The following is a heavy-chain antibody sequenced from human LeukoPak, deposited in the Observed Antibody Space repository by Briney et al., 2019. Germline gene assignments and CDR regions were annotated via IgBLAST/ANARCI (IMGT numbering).Heavy chain of an antibody. Sequence: SETLSLTCTVSGGSISSSSYYWGWIRQPPGKGLEWIGSIYYSGSTNYNPSLKSRVTMSVDTSKNQFSLKLSSVTAADTAVYYCARELGSPIIKYYFDYWGQGTLVTVSS. J-gene: IGHJ4*02. V-gene: IGHV4-39*07. CDR2: IYYSGST. D-gene: IGHD7-27*01. CDR1: GGSISSSSYY. CDR3: ARELGSPIIKYYFDY.